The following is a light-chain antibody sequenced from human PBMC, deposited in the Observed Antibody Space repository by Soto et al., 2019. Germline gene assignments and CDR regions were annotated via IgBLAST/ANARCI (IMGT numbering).Light chain of an antibody. CDR2: LNSDGSH. CDR1: SGHSSYA. CDR3: QTWGTGFRV. J-gene: IGLJ3*02. Sequence: QPVLTQSPSASASLGASVKLTCTLSSGHSSYAIAWHQQQPEKGPRYLMNLNSDGSHSKGDGIPDRFSGSSSGAERYLTISSLQSEDKADYYCQTWGTGFRVFGGGTKLTVL. V-gene: IGLV4-69*01.